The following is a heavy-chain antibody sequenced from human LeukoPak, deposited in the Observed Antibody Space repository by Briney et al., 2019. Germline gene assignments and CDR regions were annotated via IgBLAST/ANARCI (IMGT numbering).Heavy chain of an antibody. CDR1: GFTFSDYY. CDR2: ISSSGSNI. J-gene: IGHJ3*02. CDR3: ATSGPAGDGPDAFDI. D-gene: IGHD7-27*01. Sequence: PGGSLRLSCAASGFTFSDYYMTWIRQAPGKGLEWVSYISSSGSNIYYADSVRGRFTMSRDNAKNSLYLQMNSLRAEDTAVYYCATSGPAGDGPDAFDIWGQGTMVTVSS. V-gene: IGHV3-11*01.